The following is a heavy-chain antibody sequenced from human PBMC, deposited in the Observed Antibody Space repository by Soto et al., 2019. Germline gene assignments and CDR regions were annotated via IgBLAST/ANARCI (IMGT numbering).Heavy chain of an antibody. D-gene: IGHD1-1*01. Sequence: QVQLVESGGGVAQPGRSLRLSCAASGSTFSSYAMHWVRQAPGKGLEWVAVIWYDGSNEDYADSVKGRFTISRDNSKNTLFLLMNSLRVEDTAVYYCAREETGTFDRWGQGPLVTVSS. CDR1: GSTFSSYA. V-gene: IGHV3-33*01. CDR2: IWYDGSNE. J-gene: IGHJ4*02. CDR3: AREETGTFDR.